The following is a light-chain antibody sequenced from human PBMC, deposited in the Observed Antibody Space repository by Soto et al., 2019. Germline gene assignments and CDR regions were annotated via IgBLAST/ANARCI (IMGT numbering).Light chain of an antibody. CDR3: LQYNSLYT. CDR2: KTS. Sequence: DIQLTQSPSTLSASVGDSVTITCRASQSLSDWLAWYQQKPGKAPKLLIYKTSTLESGVASRFSGSGSGTQFTLTITLLQPDDFATYYCLQYNSLYTFGQGTKLEIK. CDR1: QSLSDW. V-gene: IGKV1-5*03. J-gene: IGKJ2*01.